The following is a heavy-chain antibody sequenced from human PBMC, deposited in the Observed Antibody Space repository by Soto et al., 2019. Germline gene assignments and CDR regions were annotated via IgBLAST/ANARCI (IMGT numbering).Heavy chain of an antibody. Sequence: SGTTLVNPTDTLTLTCSVSGFSLTDTRMGVSWIRQAPGKALEWLAHIISNDDKSYSTSLKSRLTISKDTSKSQVVLRMTNMDPVDTGRYYCARALFYSDSDGYYFEFDYWGPGTLVTVSS. J-gene: IGHJ4*02. V-gene: IGHV2-26*01. D-gene: IGHD3-22*01. CDR2: IISNDDK. CDR3: ARALFYSDSDGYYFEFDY. CDR1: GFSLTDTRMG.